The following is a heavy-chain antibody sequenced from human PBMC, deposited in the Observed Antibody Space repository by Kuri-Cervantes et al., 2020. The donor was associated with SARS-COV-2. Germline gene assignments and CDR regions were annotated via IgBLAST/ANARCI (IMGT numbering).Heavy chain of an antibody. CDR1: GFTFRSYS. V-gene: IGHV3-21*01. Sequence: GESLKISCAASGFTFRSYSMIWVRQAPGKGLEWVSSISSGSDYIYCADSMKGRFTISRDNAKSSLFLQLTSLRAEDTAVYYCARVACSTTNCAIYYYYMDVWGKGTTVTVSS. CDR2: ISSGSDYI. J-gene: IGHJ6*03. D-gene: IGHD2-2*01. CDR3: ARVACSTTNCAIYYYYMDV.